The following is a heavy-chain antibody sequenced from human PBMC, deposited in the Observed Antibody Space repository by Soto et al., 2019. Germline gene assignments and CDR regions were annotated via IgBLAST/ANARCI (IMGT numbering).Heavy chain of an antibody. Sequence: GGSLGLSCAGAGVTFCSYSMHGVRKVPGKGLVWVSRINPDGRRTNYADSLKGRFTISRDNAKNTVYLQMNSLRAEDTAVYYCARELGGGDTYWGLGTLVTVSS. CDR3: ARELGGGDTY. J-gene: IGHJ4*02. V-gene: IGHV3-74*01. CDR1: GVTFCSYS. CDR2: INPDGRRT. D-gene: IGHD2-15*01.